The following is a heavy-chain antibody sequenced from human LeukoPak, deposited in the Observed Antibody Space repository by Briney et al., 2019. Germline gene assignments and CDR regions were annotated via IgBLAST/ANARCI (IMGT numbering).Heavy chain of an antibody. CDR2: ISSSSSYI. D-gene: IGHD1-26*01. CDR1: GFTFSSYS. J-gene: IGHJ4*02. V-gene: IGHV3-21*01. Sequence: GGSLRLPCAASGFTFSSYSMNWVRQAPGKGLEWVSSISSSSSYIYYADSVKGRFTISRDNAKNSLYLQMNSLRAEDTAVYYCALDSGSYYGWDYWGQGTLVTVSS. CDR3: ALDSGSYYGWDY.